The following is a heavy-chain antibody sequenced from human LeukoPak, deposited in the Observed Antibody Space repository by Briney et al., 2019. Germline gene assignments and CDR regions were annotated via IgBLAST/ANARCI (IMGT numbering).Heavy chain of an antibody. CDR1: GGSISSSSYY. Sequence: SETLSLTCTVSGGSISSSSYYWGWIRQPPGKGLEWIGSIYYSGSTYYNPSLKSRVTIPVDTSKNQFSLKLSSVTAADTAVYYCARHFAELVVIAIGRWFDPWGQGTLATVSS. J-gene: IGHJ5*02. CDR2: IYYSGST. V-gene: IGHV4-39*01. CDR3: ARHFAELVVIAIGRWFDP. D-gene: IGHD2-21*01.